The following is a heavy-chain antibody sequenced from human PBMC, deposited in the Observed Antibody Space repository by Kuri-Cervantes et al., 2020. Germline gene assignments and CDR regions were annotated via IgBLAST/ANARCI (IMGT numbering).Heavy chain of an antibody. CDR1: GYTFTGYY. V-gene: IGHV1-2*02. Sequence: VKVSCKASGYTFTGYYMHWVRQAPGQGLEWMGWINPNSGGTNYAQKFQGRVTMTRDTSISTAYMELSRLRSDDTAVYYCARDLVAAAFPFYYYYYGMDVWGQGTTVTVSS. J-gene: IGHJ6*02. CDR3: ARDLVAAAFPFYYYYYGMDV. CDR2: INPNSGGT. D-gene: IGHD2-15*01.